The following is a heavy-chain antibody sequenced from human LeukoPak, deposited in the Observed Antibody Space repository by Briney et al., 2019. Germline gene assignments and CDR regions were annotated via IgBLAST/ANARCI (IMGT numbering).Heavy chain of an antibody. V-gene: IGHV3-64D*06. Sequence: PGGSPRLSCSASGFTFRTYAIHWVRQAPGKRLEYVSAISSNGDNTFYGDSVKGRFTISRDNSKNTLYLQMSSLRAEDTAVYYCVRISMGYYDYWGQGTLVTVSS. CDR2: ISSNGDNT. CDR1: GFTFRTYA. CDR3: VRISMGYYDY. D-gene: IGHD2/OR15-2a*01. J-gene: IGHJ4*02.